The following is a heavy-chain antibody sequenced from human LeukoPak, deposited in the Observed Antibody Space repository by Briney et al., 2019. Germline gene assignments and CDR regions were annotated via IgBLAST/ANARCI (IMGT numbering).Heavy chain of an antibody. Sequence: SETLSLTCNVSGGSISSYYWSWIRQPPGKGLEWIGYIYYSGSTNYNPSLKSRVTISADTSKKQFSLKLSAVTAADTAVYYCARDAIAAADPDYWGQGTLVTVSS. CDR2: IYYSGST. J-gene: IGHJ4*02. CDR1: GGSISSYY. D-gene: IGHD6-13*01. V-gene: IGHV4-59*01. CDR3: ARDAIAAADPDY.